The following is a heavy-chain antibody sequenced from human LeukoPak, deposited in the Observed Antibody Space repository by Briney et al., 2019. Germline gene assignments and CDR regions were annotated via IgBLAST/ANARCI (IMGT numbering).Heavy chain of an antibody. CDR3: ARGGPSYGDYSFDY. J-gene: IGHJ4*02. Sequence: GGSLRLSCAASGFTFSSYSMNWVRQAPGRGLEWVSYISSSSSTIYYADSVKGRFTISRDNAKNSLYLQMNSLRAEDTAVYYCARGGPSYGDYSFDYWGQGTLVTVSS. CDR2: ISSSSSTI. D-gene: IGHD4-17*01. V-gene: IGHV3-48*01. CDR1: GFTFSSYS.